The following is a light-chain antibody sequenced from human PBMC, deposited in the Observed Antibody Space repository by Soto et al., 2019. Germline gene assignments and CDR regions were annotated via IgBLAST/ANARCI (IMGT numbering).Light chain of an antibody. V-gene: IGLV1-51*01. Sequence: QSVLTQPPSVSAAPGQEVTISCSGSSXNIGNNYVSWYQQLPGTAPKLLIYDSNKRPSGIPDRFSGSKSGTSATLVITGLQTGDEADYFCGSWDNSLSSYFFETGTKVTVL. CDR2: DSN. CDR1: SXNIGNNY. J-gene: IGLJ1*01. CDR3: GSWDNSLSSYF.